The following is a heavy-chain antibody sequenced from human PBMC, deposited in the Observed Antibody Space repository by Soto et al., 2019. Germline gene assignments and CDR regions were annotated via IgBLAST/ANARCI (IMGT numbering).Heavy chain of an antibody. Sequence: SVKVSCKASGGTFNSYAIDWVRQAPGQGLEWMGGIIPIFGTTNYAQKLQGRVKLTADESTRTAYMELSTLTSEDTAVYYCARGTVTGSEYNFHYYGMVVWGQGTTVTVSS. V-gene: IGHV1-69*13. CDR3: ARGTVTGSEYNFHYYGMVV. J-gene: IGHJ6*02. D-gene: IGHD1-1*01. CDR1: GGTFNSYA. CDR2: IIPIFGTT.